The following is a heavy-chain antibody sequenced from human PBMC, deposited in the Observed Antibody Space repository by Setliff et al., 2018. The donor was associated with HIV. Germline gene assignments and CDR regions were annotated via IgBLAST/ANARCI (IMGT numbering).Heavy chain of an antibody. D-gene: IGHD2-15*01. V-gene: IGHV3-11*05. CDR1: GFSFGDYY. J-gene: IGHJ3*02. CDR2: ISSSSTYT. CDR3: ARAGGSLTGNAFDI. Sequence: GGSLRLSCGASGFSFGDYYMSWIRQAPGKGLEWISYISSSSTYTNYADSVKGRFTISRDNAKNTLYLQMNSLRAEDTAVYYCARAGGSLTGNAFDIWGQGTMVTVSS.